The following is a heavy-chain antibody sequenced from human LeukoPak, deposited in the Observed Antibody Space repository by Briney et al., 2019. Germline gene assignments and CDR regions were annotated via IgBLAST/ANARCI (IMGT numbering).Heavy chain of an antibody. CDR2: ISYDGSNK. CDR1: GFTFSSYA. CDR3: ASHGSGTLDAFDI. V-gene: IGHV3-30*04. J-gene: IGHJ3*02. D-gene: IGHD3-10*01. Sequence: GRSLRLSCAASGFTFSSYAMHWVRQAPGKGLEWVAVISYDGSNKYYADSVKGRFTISRDNSKNTLYLQMNSLRAEDTAVYYCASHGSGTLDAFDIWGQGTMVTVSS.